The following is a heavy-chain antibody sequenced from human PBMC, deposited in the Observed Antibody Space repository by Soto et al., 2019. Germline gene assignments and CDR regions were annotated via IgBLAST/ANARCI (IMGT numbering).Heavy chain of an antibody. J-gene: IGHJ5*02. CDR3: AREGDLKPFSP. CDR1: GFTFSNCN. Sequence: GGSLSLSCVASGFTFSNCNMNWVRQGPGKGQELVSHISVTSGDIHYSDSVQGRFAISRDNAKNSVYLQMDSLRVEDTAVYYCAREGDLKPFSPWGQGDLVTVSS. D-gene: IGHD3-10*01. CDR2: ISVTSGDI. V-gene: IGHV3-21*01.